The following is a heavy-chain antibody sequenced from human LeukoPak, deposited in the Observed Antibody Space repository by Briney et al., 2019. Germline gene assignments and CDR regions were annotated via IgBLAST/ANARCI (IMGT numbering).Heavy chain of an antibody. J-gene: IGHJ4*02. D-gene: IGHD2-2*01. CDR2: IWYDGSNK. Sequence: GRSLRHSCAASGFTFSSYGMHWVRLAPGKGLEWVAVIWYDGSNKYYADSVKGRFTISRDNSKNTLYLQMNSLRAEDTAVYYCAREYCSSTSCYATTFDYWGQGTLVTVSS. CDR3: AREYCSSTSCYATTFDY. V-gene: IGHV3-33*01. CDR1: GFTFSSYG.